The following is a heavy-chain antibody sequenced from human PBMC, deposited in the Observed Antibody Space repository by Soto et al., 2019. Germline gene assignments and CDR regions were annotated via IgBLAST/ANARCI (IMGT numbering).Heavy chain of an antibody. J-gene: IGHJ5*02. CDR2: IYYSGST. CDR1: GGSISSYY. V-gene: IGHV4-59*08. Sequence: QVQLQESGPGLVKPSETLSLTCTVSGGSISSYYWSWIRQPPGKGLEWIGYIYYSGSTNYNPSLRCRVTISVDTSKSPCSLQLSAVTAADTAVYYCARQGGIAAAGHNWFDPWGQGTLVTVSS. CDR3: ARQGGIAAAGHNWFDP. D-gene: IGHD6-13*01.